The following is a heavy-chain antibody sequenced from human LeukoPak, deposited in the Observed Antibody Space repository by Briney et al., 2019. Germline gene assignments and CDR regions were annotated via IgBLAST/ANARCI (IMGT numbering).Heavy chain of an antibody. V-gene: IGHV3-48*03. D-gene: IGHD3-22*01. CDR1: GFTFSSYE. Sequence: GGSLRLSCTASGFTFSSYEMNWVRQAPGKGLEWVSYISSSGSTIYYADSVKGRSTISRDNAKNSLYLQMNSLRAEDTAVYYCARVRGYYDSSGSFVYWGQGTLVTVSS. CDR2: ISSSGSTI. CDR3: ARVRGYYDSSGSFVY. J-gene: IGHJ4*02.